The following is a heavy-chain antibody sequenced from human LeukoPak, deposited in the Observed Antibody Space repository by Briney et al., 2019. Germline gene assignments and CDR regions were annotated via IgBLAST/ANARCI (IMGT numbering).Heavy chain of an antibody. CDR3: AKAPKSYSSGWGLFDY. CDR1: GFTFSSYG. Sequence: PGGSLRLSCAASGFTFSSYGMDWVRQAPGKGLEWVANIREDESEKNYVDSVKGRFTISRDNSKNTLYLQMNSLRAEDTAVYYCAKAPKSYSSGWGLFDYWGQGTLVTVSS. J-gene: IGHJ4*02. CDR2: IREDESEK. D-gene: IGHD6-19*01. V-gene: IGHV3-7*03.